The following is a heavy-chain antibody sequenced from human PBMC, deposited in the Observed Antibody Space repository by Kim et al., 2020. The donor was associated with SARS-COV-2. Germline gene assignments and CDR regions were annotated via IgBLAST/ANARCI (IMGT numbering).Heavy chain of an antibody. V-gene: IGHV3-7*01. J-gene: IGHJ6*02. CDR2: IKQDGSEK. CDR3: ARVGNYYGSRHYGMDV. Sequence: GGSLRLSCAASGFTFSSYWMSWVRQAPGKGLEWVANIKQDGSEKYYVDSVKGRFTISRDNAKNSLYLQMNSLRAEDTAVYYCARVGNYYGSRHYGMDVWGQGTTVTVSS. CDR1: GFTFSSYW. D-gene: IGHD3-10*01.